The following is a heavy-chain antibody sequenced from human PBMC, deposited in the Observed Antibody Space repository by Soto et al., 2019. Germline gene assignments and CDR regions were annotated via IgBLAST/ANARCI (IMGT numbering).Heavy chain of an antibody. V-gene: IGHV1-2*04. D-gene: IGHD6-6*01. CDR3: AREDIAARDDCYYYGMDV. J-gene: IGHJ6*02. Sequence: GASVKVSCKASGYTFTGYYMHWVRQAPGQGLEWMGWINPNSGGTNYAQKFQGWVTMTRDTSISTAYMELSRLRSDDTAVYYCAREDIAARDDCYYYGMDVWGQGTTVTVS. CDR1: GYTFTGYY. CDR2: INPNSGGT.